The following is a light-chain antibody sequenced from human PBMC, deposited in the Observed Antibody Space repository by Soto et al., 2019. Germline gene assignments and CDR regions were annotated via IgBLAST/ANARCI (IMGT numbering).Light chain of an antibody. CDR3: QQYYSYTRT. V-gene: IGKV1-8*01. CDR1: QGISSY. J-gene: IGKJ1*01. Sequence: AIRMTQSSSSLSASTGDRVTITCRASQGISSYLAWYQQKPGKAPKLLIYAASTLQSGVPSRFSGSGSGTDFTLTISCLQSEDFATYYCQQYYSYTRTFGQGTKVDIK. CDR2: AAS.